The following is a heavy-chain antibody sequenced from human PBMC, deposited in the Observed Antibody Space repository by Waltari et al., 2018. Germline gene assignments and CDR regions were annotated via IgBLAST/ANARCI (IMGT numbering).Heavy chain of an antibody. V-gene: IGHV1-69*12. D-gene: IGHD2-8*02. CDR1: GGTFSSYA. Sequence: QVQLVQSGAEVKKPGSSVKVSCKASGGTFSSYAISWVRQAPGQGLEWMGGIIPSFGTANYTQKFQGRVTITADESTSTAYMELSSVTAADTAVYYCARASKGVLVVYAIFDYWGQGTLVTVSS. CDR2: IIPSFGTA. CDR3: ARASKGVLVVYAIFDY. J-gene: IGHJ4*02.